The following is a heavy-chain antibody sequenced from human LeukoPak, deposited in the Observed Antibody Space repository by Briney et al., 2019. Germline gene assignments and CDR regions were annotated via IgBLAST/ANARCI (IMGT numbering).Heavy chain of an antibody. D-gene: IGHD5-12*01. CDR1: GYTFTTYG. V-gene: IGHV1-69*04. Sequence: EASVKVSCKASGYTFTTYGINWVRQAPGQGPEWMGRIVPILGVASFAQKFQGRVTIIADKSTSTAYMELSSLRSEDTAVYYCARDSGYEGGFDYWGQGTLVTVSS. J-gene: IGHJ4*02. CDR2: IVPILGVA. CDR3: ARDSGYEGGFDY.